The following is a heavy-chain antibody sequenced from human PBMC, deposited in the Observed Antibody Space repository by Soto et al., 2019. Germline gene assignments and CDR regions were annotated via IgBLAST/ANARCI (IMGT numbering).Heavy chain of an antibody. J-gene: IGHJ6*02. V-gene: IGHV3-30*18. CDR2: ISYDGTNK. Sequence: QVQLVESGGGEVQPGRSLTISCAASGFTFSTYGMHWVRQTPGKGLEWVAVISYDGTNKFYSDSVKGRFTISRDNFKNTLTTQMNSLRADDTAVYSCAKDLQSYGDYAYYCYGMDVWGLGTRVTVSS. CDR3: AKDLQSYGDYAYYCYGMDV. CDR1: GFTFSTYG. D-gene: IGHD4-17*01.